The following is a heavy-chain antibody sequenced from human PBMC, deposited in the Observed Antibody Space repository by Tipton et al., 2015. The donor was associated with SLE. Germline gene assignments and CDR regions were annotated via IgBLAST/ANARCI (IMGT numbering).Heavy chain of an antibody. J-gene: IGHJ6*03. CDR3: ARSGDDSGYDSVGLLDYYYMDV. CDR2: IYHSGST. V-gene: IGHV4-38-2*01. D-gene: IGHD5-12*01. Sequence: TLSLTCAVSGYSISSGYYWGWIRQPPGKGLEWIGSIYHSGSTYYNPSLKSRVTISVDTSKNQFSLKLSSVTAADTAVYYCARSGDDSGYDSVGLLDYYYMDVWGKGTTVTVSS. CDR1: GYSISSGYY.